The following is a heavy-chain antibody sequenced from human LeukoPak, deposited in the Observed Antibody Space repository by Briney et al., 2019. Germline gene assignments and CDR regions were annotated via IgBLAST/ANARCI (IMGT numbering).Heavy chain of an antibody. J-gene: IGHJ4*02. CDR1: GFTFSSYP. D-gene: IGHD1-26*01. Sequence: PGGSLRLPCAASGFTFSSYPMHWVRQAPGKGLEWVAVISYDGSNKYYADSVKGRFTISRDNSKNTLYLQINSLRAEDTALYYCARSYYGRVYFDFWGQGALVTVSS. CDR2: ISYDGSNK. CDR3: ARSYYGRVYFDF. V-gene: IGHV3-30-3*01.